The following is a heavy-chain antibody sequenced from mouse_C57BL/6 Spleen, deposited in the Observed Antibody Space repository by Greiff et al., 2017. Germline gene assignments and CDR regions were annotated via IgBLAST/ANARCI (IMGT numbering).Heavy chain of an antibody. CDR3: AIQNYGSSYGAMDY. D-gene: IGHD1-1*01. J-gene: IGHJ4*01. V-gene: IGHV1-53*01. Sequence: QVHVKQPGTELVKPGASVKLSCKASGYTFTSYWMHWVKQRPGQGLEWIGNINPSNGGTNYNEKFKSKATLTVDKSSSTAYMQLSSLTSEDSAVYYCAIQNYGSSYGAMDYWGQGTSVTVSS. CDR2: INPSNGGT. CDR1: GYTFTSYW.